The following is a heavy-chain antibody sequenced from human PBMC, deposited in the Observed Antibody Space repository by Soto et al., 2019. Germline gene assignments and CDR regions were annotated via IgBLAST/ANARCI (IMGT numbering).Heavy chain of an antibody. CDR1: GYTFTSYA. V-gene: IGHV1-3*01. CDR3: ARGSIAVASGFDY. CDR2: INAGNGNT. D-gene: IGHD6-19*01. Sequence: ASVKVSCNASGYTFTSYAMHWVRQAPGQRLEWMGWINAGNGNTKYSQKFQGRVTITRDTSASTAYMELSSLRSEDTAVYYCARGSIAVASGFDYWGQVTLVTVAS. J-gene: IGHJ4*02.